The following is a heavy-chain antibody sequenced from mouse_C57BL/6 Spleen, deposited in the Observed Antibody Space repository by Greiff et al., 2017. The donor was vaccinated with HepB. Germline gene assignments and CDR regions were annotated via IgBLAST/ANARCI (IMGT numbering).Heavy chain of an antibody. CDR1: GFNIKDDY. CDR2: IDPENGDT. V-gene: IGHV14-4*01. Sequence: EVQLQQSGAELVRPGASVKLSCTASGFNIKDDYMHWVKQRPEQGLEWIGWIDPENGDTEYASKFQGKATITADTSSNTAYLQLSSLTSEDTDVYYCTTPGFTPVVAPPYYFDYWGQGTTLTVSS. CDR3: TTPGFTPVVAPPYYFDY. J-gene: IGHJ2*01. D-gene: IGHD1-1*01.